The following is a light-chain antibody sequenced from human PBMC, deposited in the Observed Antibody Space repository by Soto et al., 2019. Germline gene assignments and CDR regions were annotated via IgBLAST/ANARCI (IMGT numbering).Light chain of an antibody. CDR3: SSYTSSSTYV. CDR2: EVS. Sequence: QSVLTHPASVSGSPGQSITIYCTGTSNDVGGYNYVSWYQQHPGKATKLMIYEVSNWPSGVSGRFSGSKSGNTASLTISGLQAEDEADYYCSSYTSSSTYVFGTGTKGTVL. CDR1: SNDVGGYNY. J-gene: IGLJ1*01. V-gene: IGLV2-14*01.